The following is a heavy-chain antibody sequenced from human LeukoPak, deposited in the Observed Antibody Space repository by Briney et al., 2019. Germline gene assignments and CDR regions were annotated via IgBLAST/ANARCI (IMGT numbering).Heavy chain of an antibody. CDR1: GFTFDDYG. CDR2: ISGSGGST. V-gene: IGHV3-23*01. Sequence: PGGSLRLSCAASGFTFDDYGMNWVRQAPGKGLEWVSGISGSGGSTYYADSVKGRFTISRDNSKNTLYLQMNSLGAEDTAVYYCAKRGSLEPVDFWGQGTLVTVSS. CDR3: AKRGSLEPVDF. J-gene: IGHJ4*02. D-gene: IGHD3-10*01.